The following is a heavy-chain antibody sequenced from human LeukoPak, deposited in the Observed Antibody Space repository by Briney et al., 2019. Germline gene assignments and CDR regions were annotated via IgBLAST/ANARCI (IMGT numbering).Heavy chain of an antibody. CDR1: GYTFTSYY. V-gene: IGHV1-46*01. J-gene: IGHJ3*02. Sequence: ASVKVSCKASGYTFTSYYMHWVRQAPGQGLEWLGIIDPSGGSTSYAQKFQGRVTMTRDMSTSTVYMELSSLRPEDTAVYYCARDMDPYRYYDYVGGAFDIWGQGTMVTVSS. CDR2: IDPSGGST. D-gene: IGHD3-16*01. CDR3: ARDMDPYRYYDYVGGAFDI.